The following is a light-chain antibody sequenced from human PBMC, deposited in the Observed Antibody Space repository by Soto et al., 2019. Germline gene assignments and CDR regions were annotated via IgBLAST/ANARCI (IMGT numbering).Light chain of an antibody. CDR1: QSVSNW. V-gene: IGKV1-5*01. CDR2: DVS. J-gene: IGKJ1*01. Sequence: DIQITQSPSTLSASVGERVTITCRASQSVSNWLAWYQQKPGKAPNLLIYDVSSLESGVPSRFSGSGSGTEFILTISSXQPDDFATYYCQQYDSYSWTFGQGTKVDIK. CDR3: QQYDSYSWT.